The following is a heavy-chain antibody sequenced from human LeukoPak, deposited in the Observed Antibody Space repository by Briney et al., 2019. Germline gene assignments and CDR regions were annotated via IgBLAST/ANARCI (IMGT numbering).Heavy chain of an antibody. CDR2: ISWNSGSI. CDR1: GFTFDDYA. J-gene: IGHJ4*02. CDR3: AKDHPPYSSSSLDY. Sequence: GGSLRLSCAASGFTFDDYAMHWVRQAPGKGLEWVSGISWNSGSIGYADSVKGRFTISRDNAKNSLYLQMNSLRAEDTALYYCAKDHPPYSSSSLDYWGQGTLVTVSS. D-gene: IGHD6-13*01. V-gene: IGHV3-9*01.